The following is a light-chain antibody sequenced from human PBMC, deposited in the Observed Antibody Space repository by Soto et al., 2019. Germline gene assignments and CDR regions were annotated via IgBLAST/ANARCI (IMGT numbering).Light chain of an antibody. J-gene: IGKJ5*01. CDR2: WAS. V-gene: IGKV4-1*01. CDR3: QQYYNTPIT. CDR1: QSILYSSNNKNY. Sequence: DIVMTQSPDSLAVSLGERATINCKSSQSILYSSNNKNYLAWYQQKPGQPPKLLIYWASTRESGVPDRFSGSGSGTDFTLTISSLQAEDVAVYYCQQYYNTPITFGQGTRLGIK.